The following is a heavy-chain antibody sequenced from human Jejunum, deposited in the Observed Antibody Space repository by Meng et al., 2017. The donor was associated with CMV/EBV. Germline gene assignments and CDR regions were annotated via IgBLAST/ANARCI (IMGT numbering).Heavy chain of an antibody. CDR2: FHPGGTT. V-gene: IGHV4-4*07. Sequence: GQPPELGPGLVGSSEPLSLTCSVSGGPISGYYWGWVRQPAGKRLEWIGRFHPGGTTNYNPSLENRITVSVDSSKNQFFLKLTSVTAADTAIYYCARECVGEAYDCQWNYWFDPWGRGTLVTVSS. J-gene: IGHJ5*02. CDR3: ARECVGEAYDCQWNYWFDP. D-gene: IGHD3-16*01. CDR1: GGPISGYY.